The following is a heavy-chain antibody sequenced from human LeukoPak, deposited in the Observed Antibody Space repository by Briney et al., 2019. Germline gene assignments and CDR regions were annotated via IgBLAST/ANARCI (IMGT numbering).Heavy chain of an antibody. Sequence: ASVKVSCKASGYTFTSYDINWVRRATGQGLEWMGWMNPSSGNTGYAQKFQDRVTITRNTSISTAYMELSSLRSEDTAVYYCARVSTAATFDYWGQGTLVTVSS. V-gene: IGHV1-8*03. D-gene: IGHD2-15*01. CDR1: GYTFTSYD. CDR3: ARVSTAATFDY. J-gene: IGHJ4*02. CDR2: MNPSSGNT.